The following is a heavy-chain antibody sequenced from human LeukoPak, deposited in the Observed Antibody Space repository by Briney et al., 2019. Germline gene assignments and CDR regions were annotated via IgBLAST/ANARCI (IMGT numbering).Heavy chain of an antibody. CDR1: GFTFSTFA. CDR2: IFPSGGEI. D-gene: IGHD2-8*02. V-gene: IGHV3-23*01. J-gene: IGHJ4*02. CDR3: ATYRQVLLPFES. Sequence: QSGGSLRLSCAASGFTFSTFAMIWVRQPPGEGLEWVSSIFPSGGEIHYADSVRGRFTISRDNSKSTLSLQMNSLRAEDTAIYYCATYRQVLLPFESWGQGTLVTVSS.